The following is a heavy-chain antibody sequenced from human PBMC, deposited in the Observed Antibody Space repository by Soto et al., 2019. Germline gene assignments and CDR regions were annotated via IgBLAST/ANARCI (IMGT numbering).Heavy chain of an antibody. J-gene: IGHJ1*01. Sequence: QVRLVESGGGLYEPGGSLRLSCAASGFTFSDYYMSWVRQAPGKGLECISYISRSDDTRYYADSVKGRFTISRDNTKNSLYLQMNSLRVEDTAVYYCARGHQYFHPWGQGTLVTVSS. CDR1: GFTFSDYY. CDR2: ISRSDDTR. CDR3: ARGHQYFHP. V-gene: IGHV3-11*01. D-gene: IGHD2-2*01.